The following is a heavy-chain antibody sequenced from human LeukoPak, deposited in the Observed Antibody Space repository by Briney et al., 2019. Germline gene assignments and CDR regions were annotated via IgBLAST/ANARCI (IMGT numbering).Heavy chain of an antibody. J-gene: IGHJ4*02. Sequence: PGGSLRLSCAASGFIFNKAWMNWVRQAPGKGPEWVGRIKSNNDGGTTDYASPVEGRFIISRDDSKNTIYLQMNRLIIDDTAIYYCTPVMVEERGFWGQGTLVTVSS. CDR3: TPVMVEERGF. CDR2: IKSNNDGGTT. D-gene: IGHD2-21*01. CDR1: GFIFNKAW. V-gene: IGHV3-15*01.